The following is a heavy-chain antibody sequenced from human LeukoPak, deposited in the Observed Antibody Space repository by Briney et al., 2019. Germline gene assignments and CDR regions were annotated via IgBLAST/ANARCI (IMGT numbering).Heavy chain of an antibody. J-gene: IGHJ5*02. Sequence: ASVKVSRKASGYTFTGYYMHWVRQAPGQGLEWMGWINPNSGGTNYAQKFQGRVTMTRDTSISTAYMELSRLRSDDTAVYYCARSGGYSNWFDPWGQGTLVTVSS. CDR1: GYTFTGYY. D-gene: IGHD5-12*01. V-gene: IGHV1-2*02. CDR3: ARSGGYSNWFDP. CDR2: INPNSGGT.